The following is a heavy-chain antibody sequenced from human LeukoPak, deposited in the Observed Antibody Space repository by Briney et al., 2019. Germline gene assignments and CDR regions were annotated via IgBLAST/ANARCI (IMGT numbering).Heavy chain of an antibody. CDR2: ISGSGDST. CDR3: AKTRPLDSSSWSHGDY. V-gene: IGHV3-23*01. Sequence: GGSLRLSCAASGFTFSSYAMSWVRQAPGKGLEWVSAISGSGDSTYHGDSVKGRFTISRDNSKNTLYLQMNSLRAEDTAVYYCAKTRPLDSSSWSHGDYWGQGTLVTVSS. J-gene: IGHJ4*02. D-gene: IGHD6-13*01. CDR1: GFTFSSYA.